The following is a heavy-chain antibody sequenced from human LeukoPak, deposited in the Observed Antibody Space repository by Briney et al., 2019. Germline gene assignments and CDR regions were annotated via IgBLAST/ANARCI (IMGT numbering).Heavy chain of an antibody. CDR1: EFTFSNYE. CDR2: ISRRSETV. D-gene: IGHD1-26*01. Sequence: GGSLRLSCAVSEFTFSNYEMMWVRQAPGKGLEWVSYISRRSETVYYADSVKGRFTISRDNSKNTLYLQMNSLRAEDTAVYYCARGGGIVGAAFDYWGQGTLVTVSS. CDR3: ARGGGIVGAAFDY. J-gene: IGHJ4*02. V-gene: IGHV3-48*01.